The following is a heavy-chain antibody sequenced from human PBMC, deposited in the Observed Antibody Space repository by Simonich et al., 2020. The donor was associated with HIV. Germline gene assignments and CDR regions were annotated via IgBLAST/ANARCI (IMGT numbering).Heavy chain of an antibody. CDR2: ISSSSSYI. J-gene: IGHJ4*02. D-gene: IGHD2-2*01. Sequence: EVQLVESGGGLVKPGGSLRLSCAASGFTFSSYSTNWVRQAPGKGLEWVSSISSSSSYIYYADSVKGRFTISRDNAKNSLYLQMNSLRAEDTAVYYCARDGRKGSSTSCSDYWGQGTLVTVSS. CDR1: GFTFSSYS. V-gene: IGHV3-21*01. CDR3: ARDGRKGSSTSCSDY.